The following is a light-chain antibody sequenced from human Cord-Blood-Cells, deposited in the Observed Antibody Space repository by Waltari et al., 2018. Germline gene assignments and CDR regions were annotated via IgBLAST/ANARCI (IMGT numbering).Light chain of an antibody. CDR1: QSISSY. CDR3: QQSYSTPLT. CDR2: AAS. Sequence: DIQMTQSTSSLSASVGDRVTITCRASQSISSYLNWYQQKPGKAPKLLIYAASSLQRGVPSRFRGSGSGTYFTLTISSLQPVDFATYYCQQSYSTPLTFGGGTKVEIK. V-gene: IGKV1-39*01. J-gene: IGKJ4*01.